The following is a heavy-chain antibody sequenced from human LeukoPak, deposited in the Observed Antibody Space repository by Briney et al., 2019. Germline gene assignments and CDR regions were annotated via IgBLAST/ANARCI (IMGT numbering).Heavy chain of an antibody. CDR2: INPNSGGT. J-gene: IGHJ3*02. D-gene: IGHD2-15*01. Sequence: ASVKVSCKASGDTFTGYYMHWVRQAPGQGLEWMGWINPNSGGTNYAQKFQGRATMTRDTSISTAYMELSRLRSDDTAVYYCAMVVAATVAFDIWGQGTMVTVSS. CDR3: AMVVAATVAFDI. V-gene: IGHV1-2*02. CDR1: GDTFTGYY.